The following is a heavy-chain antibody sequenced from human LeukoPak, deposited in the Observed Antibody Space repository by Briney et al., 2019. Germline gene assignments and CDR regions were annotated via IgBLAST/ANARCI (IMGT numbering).Heavy chain of an antibody. J-gene: IGHJ5*02. D-gene: IGHD6-13*01. Sequence: PSETLSLTCNVSGYSISSGYYWGWIRQPPGKGLEWIASIYQSGSTYHNPSLKSRVTISVDTSKNQFSLKLSSVTAADTAVYYCARSVTEEIADPGQWFDPWGQGTLVTVSS. CDR1: GYSISSGYY. V-gene: IGHV4-38-2*02. CDR2: IYQSGST. CDR3: ARSVTEEIADPGQWFDP.